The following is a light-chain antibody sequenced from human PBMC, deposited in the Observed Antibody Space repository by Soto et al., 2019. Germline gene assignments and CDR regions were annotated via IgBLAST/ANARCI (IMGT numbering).Light chain of an antibody. V-gene: IGKV1-39*01. CDR1: QIIRNY. Sequence: DIQMTQSPSSLSASVGDRVTITCRASQIIRNYLKWYQQKPGKAPNLLIYDASSLQSGVPSRFSGRGSGTDFTLTISSLQTEDFATYSCQQSYSNPPGTFGHGTKLELK. J-gene: IGKJ2*01. CDR2: DAS. CDR3: QQSYSNPPGT.